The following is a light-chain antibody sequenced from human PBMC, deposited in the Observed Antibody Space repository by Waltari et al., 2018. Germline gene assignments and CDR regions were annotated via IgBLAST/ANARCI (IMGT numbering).Light chain of an antibody. V-gene: IGKV1-5*01. Sequence: DSKFCQLPSTLAASVGDRVTITCRAREAINKCLSWYQQKLGKAPKVLIYDASTLPSVVPSRFSGSGSGKDCTLTIDSLQPDDFPTYYCQQYNRFSPFGQGTNVEVK. J-gene: IGKJ1*01. CDR3: QQYNRFSP. CDR1: EAINKC. CDR2: DAS.